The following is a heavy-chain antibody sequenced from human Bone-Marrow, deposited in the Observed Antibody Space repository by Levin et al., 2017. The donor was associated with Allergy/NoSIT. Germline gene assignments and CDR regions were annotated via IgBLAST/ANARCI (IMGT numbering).Heavy chain of an antibody. CDR3: ARNRYGSGGTCVNCFDP. V-gene: IGHV1-2*02. CDR2: LNPNSGGT. J-gene: IGHJ5*02. Sequence: ASVKVSCKASGYTFTGYYIHWVRQVPGQGPEWMGWLNPNSGGTNYAQKFQDRVTLTRDTSISTAYMQLSGLRFDDTAVYYCARNRYGSGGTCVNCFDPWGQGTLVTVSS. D-gene: IGHD2-15*01. CDR1: GYTFTGYY.